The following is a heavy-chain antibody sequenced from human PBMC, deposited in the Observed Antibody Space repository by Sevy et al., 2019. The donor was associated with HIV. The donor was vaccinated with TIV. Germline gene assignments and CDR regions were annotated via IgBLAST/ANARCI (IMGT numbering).Heavy chain of an antibody. CDR3: ARAIAAAVNAEYFQH. CDR1: GFTFSSYA. CDR2: ISYEGSNK. Sequence: GGSLRLSCAASGFTFSSYAMHWVRQAPGKGLEWVAVISYEGSNKNYADSVKGRFTICRDNSKNTPYMEMNSLRAEDTAVYYCARAIAAAVNAEYFQHWGQGTLVTVSS. D-gene: IGHD6-13*01. V-gene: IGHV3-30-3*01. J-gene: IGHJ1*01.